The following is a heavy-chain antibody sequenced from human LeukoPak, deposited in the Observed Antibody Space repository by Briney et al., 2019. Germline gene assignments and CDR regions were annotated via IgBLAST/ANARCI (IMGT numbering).Heavy chain of an antibody. J-gene: IGHJ2*01. Sequence: GGSLRLSCAASGFTFSTYSMNWVRRAPGKGLEWVSSITVSTSYIYYADSVRGRFTISRDNAKNSLYLQMNSLRAEDTAVYYCARLAYCGGDCYWFDLWGRGTLVTISS. V-gene: IGHV3-21*01. CDR1: GFTFSTYS. CDR3: ARLAYCGGDCYWFDL. CDR2: ITVSTSYI. D-gene: IGHD2-21*02.